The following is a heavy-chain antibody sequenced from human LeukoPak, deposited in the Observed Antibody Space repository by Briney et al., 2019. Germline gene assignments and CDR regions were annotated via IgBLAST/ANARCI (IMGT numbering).Heavy chain of an antibody. CDR3: ARDPGGQTYYDFWSGYYREIYFDY. CDR1: GYTFTSYA. D-gene: IGHD3-3*01. J-gene: IGHJ4*02. CDR2: ISAYNGNT. Sequence: ASVKVSCKASGYTFTSYAMNWVRQAPGQGLEWMGWISAYNGNTNYAQKLQGRVTMTTDTSTSTAYMELRSLRSDDTAVYYCARDPGGQTYYDFWSGYYREIYFDYWGQGTLVTVSS. V-gene: IGHV1-18*01.